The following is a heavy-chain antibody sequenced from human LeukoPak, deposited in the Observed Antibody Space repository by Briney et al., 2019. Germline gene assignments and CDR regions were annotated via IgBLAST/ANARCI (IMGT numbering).Heavy chain of an antibody. Sequence: SETLSLTCTVSGGSIISSSYYWDWIRQPPGKGLEWIANIYYSGSTSYNPSLESRVTISVDTSKNQFSLKLSSVTAADTAVYYCARHDGLERSVFDYWGQGTLVTVSS. CDR2: IYYSGST. CDR1: GGSIISSSYY. CDR3: ARHDGLERSVFDY. V-gene: IGHV4-39*01. J-gene: IGHJ4*02. D-gene: IGHD1-1*01.